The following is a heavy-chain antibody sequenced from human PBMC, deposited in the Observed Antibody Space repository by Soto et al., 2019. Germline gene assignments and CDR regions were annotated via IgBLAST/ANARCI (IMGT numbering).Heavy chain of an antibody. Sequence: PGGSLRLSXAASGFTFSSHGMHWVRQAPGKGLEWVAVISYDGSNKYYADSVKGRFTISRDNSKNTLYLQMNSLRAEDTAVYYCATARYYYDSSGYYRGNYFDHWGQGTLVTVSS. J-gene: IGHJ4*02. CDR1: GFTFSSHG. D-gene: IGHD3-22*01. CDR3: ATARYYYDSSGYYRGNYFDH. V-gene: IGHV3-30*03. CDR2: ISYDGSNK.